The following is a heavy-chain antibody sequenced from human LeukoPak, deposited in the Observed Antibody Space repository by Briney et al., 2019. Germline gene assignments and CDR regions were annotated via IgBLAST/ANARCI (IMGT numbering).Heavy chain of an antibody. CDR1: GYTFTSYG. CDR2: ISAYNGNT. CDR3: ARDAEYSGYDSWVRYFDY. V-gene: IGHV1-18*01. Sequence: ASVKVSCKASGYTFTSYGISWVRQAPGQGLEWMGWISAYNGNTNYAQKLQGRVTMTTDTSTSTAYMELSSLRSEDTAVYYCARDAEYSGYDSWVRYFDYWGQGTLVTVSS. D-gene: IGHD5-12*01. J-gene: IGHJ4*02.